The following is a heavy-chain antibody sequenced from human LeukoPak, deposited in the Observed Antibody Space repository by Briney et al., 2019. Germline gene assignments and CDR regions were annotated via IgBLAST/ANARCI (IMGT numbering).Heavy chain of an antibody. CDR2: INHSGST. Sequence: SETLSLTCAVYGGSFSGYYWSWIRQPPGKGLEWIGEINHSGSTNYNPSLKSRVTISVDTSKNQFSLKLSSVTAADTAVYYCARAESSSWYFDYWGQGILVTVSS. CDR3: ARAESSSWYFDY. CDR1: GGSFSGYY. J-gene: IGHJ4*02. V-gene: IGHV4-34*01. D-gene: IGHD6-13*01.